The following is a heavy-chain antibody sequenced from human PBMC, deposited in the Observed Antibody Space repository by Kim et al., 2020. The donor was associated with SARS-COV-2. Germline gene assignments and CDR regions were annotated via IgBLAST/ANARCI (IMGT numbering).Heavy chain of an antibody. D-gene: IGHD6-19*01. Sequence: GGSLRLSCAASGFTFSSYSMNWVRQAPGKGLEWVSYISSSSSTIYYADSVKGRFTISRDNAKNSRYLQMNSLRDEDTAVYYCARDLSSGWYYRDSDAFDIWGQGTMVTVSS. J-gene: IGHJ3*02. V-gene: IGHV3-48*02. CDR1: GFTFSSYS. CDR2: ISSSSSTI. CDR3: ARDLSSGWYYRDSDAFDI.